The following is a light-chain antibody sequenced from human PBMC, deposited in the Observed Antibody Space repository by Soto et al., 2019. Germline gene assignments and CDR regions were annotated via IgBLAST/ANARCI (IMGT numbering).Light chain of an antibody. J-gene: IGLJ1*01. CDR3: SSYTSSTTLYV. Sequence: QSALTPPASVSASPGQSITISCIGSYSDVGGYKHVAWYQQYPGKAPKLIIYDATSRPSGISSRFSGSKSGNTASLTISGLQADDEADSYCSSYTSSTTLYVFGTGTKLTVL. CDR2: DAT. V-gene: IGLV2-14*01. CDR1: YSDVGGYKH.